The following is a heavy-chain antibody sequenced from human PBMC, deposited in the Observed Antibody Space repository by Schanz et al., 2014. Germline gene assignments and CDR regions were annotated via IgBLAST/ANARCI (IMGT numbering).Heavy chain of an antibody. Sequence: EVQLVESGGGLVQPGGSLRLSCAASGFTFSSYSMNWVRQAPGEGLEWVSYISSNSNTIYYADSVKGRFTISRDNAKNSLYLQMNSLRDEDTAMYYCTRAQEHNTDYTSSRLFDYWGQGTLVTVSS. CDR1: GFTFSSYS. CDR3: TRAQEHNTDYTSSRLFDY. J-gene: IGHJ4*02. CDR2: ISSNSNTI. D-gene: IGHD6-13*01. V-gene: IGHV3-48*02.